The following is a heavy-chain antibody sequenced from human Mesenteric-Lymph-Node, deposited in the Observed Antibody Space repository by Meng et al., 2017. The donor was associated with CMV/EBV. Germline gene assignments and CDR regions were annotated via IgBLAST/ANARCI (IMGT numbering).Heavy chain of an antibody. CDR1: GASISSSSYY. Sequence: GSLRLSCTVSGASISSSSYYWGWIRQPPGKGLDWIGTIYYSGSTNYNLPLKSRVTISADTSKNQFSLKLTSVTAADTAVYYCARDRNAVAGNFGVYYYGMDVWGQGTTVTVSS. CDR3: ARDRNAVAGNFGVYYYGMDV. D-gene: IGHD6-19*01. J-gene: IGHJ6*02. V-gene: IGHV4-39*07. CDR2: IYYSGST.